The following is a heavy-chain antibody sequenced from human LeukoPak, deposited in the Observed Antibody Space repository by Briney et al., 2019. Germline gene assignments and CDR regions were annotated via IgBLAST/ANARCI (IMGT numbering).Heavy chain of an antibody. D-gene: IGHD1-26*01. CDR1: GDSVSTNSAA. V-gene: IGHV6-1*01. CDR2: TYYRSKWYN. J-gene: IGHJ3*02. CDR3: ARVRRGSYYPHDAFDI. Sequence: SQTLSLTCAISGDSVSTNSAAWNWIRQSPSRGLEWLGRTYYRSKWYNDYAVSVKSRITINPDTSKNQFSLQLNSVTPEDTAVYYCARVRRGSYYPHDAFDIWGQGTMVTVSS.